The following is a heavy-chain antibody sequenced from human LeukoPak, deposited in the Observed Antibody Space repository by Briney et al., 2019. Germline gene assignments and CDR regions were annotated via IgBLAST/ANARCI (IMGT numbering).Heavy chain of an antibody. V-gene: IGHV4-34*01. CDR1: GESFSAYY. CDR3: AREEMPGKSDY. CDR2: INHSGST. Sequence: SETLSLTCAVFGESFSAYYWNWIRQPPGKGLEWIGEINHSGSTNYNPSLKSRVTISLDKSKNQFSLKLRSVTAADTAVYYCAREEMPGKSDYWGQGTLVTVSS. J-gene: IGHJ4*02. D-gene: IGHD1-26*01.